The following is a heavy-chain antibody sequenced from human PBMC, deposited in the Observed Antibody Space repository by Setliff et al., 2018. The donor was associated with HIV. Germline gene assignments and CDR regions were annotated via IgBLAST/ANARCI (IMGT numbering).Heavy chain of an antibody. D-gene: IGHD1-26*01. CDR1: GGSFSGYY. Sequence: PSETLSLTCTVYGGSFSGYYWNWVRQPPGKGLEWIGEINHNESSNCSPSLKSRVTISVDTSKNQFSLKLSSVTAADTAVYYCARAFANSGAYRGYWYFDLWGRGTLVTVSS. J-gene: IGHJ2*01. CDR3: ARAFANSGAYRGYWYFDL. V-gene: IGHV4-34*01. CDR2: INHNESS.